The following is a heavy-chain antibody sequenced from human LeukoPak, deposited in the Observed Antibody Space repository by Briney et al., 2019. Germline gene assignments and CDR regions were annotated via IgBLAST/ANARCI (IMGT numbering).Heavy chain of an antibody. J-gene: IGHJ4*02. V-gene: IGHV3-74*01. Sequence: TGGSLRLSCAASGFTFSSYGMHWVRQAPGKGLVWVSRLSPDGSSSIYADSVKGRFTVSRDNAKNTVYLQMNSLRADDTAVYYCTRSPSLGGSYWGFDYWGQGALVTVSS. CDR3: TRSPSLGGSYWGFDY. CDR2: LSPDGSSS. D-gene: IGHD1-26*01. CDR1: GFTFSSYG.